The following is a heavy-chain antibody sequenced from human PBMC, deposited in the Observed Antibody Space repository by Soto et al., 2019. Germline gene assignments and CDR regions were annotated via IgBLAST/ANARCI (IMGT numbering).Heavy chain of an antibody. J-gene: IGHJ4*02. CDR1: GFIFNAYA. D-gene: IGHD4-4*01. Sequence: EVQLLESGGGLVKPGGSLRLSWAASGFIFNAYAMTWVRQAPGKGLEWVSAIGGSGGNTSYAASVKGRFNISRDNSKDTVDLDMNRLRVDDTAVYFCARVASDYINSADHWGQGILVTVSS. V-gene: IGHV3-23*01. CDR2: IGGSGGNT. CDR3: ARVASDYINSADH.